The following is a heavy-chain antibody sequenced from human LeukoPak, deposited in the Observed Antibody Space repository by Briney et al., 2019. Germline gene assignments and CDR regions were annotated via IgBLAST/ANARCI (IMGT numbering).Heavy chain of an antibody. CDR3: ARDSSGT. Sequence: ASAKVSCKASGYTFTNYYLHWVRQAPGQGLEWMGWINANSGDTNYAQKFQGRVTLTRDSSISTAYMELSRLRSDDTAMYYCARDSSGTWGQGTLVTVSS. CDR1: GYTFTNYY. V-gene: IGHV1-2*02. D-gene: IGHD3-22*01. J-gene: IGHJ5*02. CDR2: INANSGDT.